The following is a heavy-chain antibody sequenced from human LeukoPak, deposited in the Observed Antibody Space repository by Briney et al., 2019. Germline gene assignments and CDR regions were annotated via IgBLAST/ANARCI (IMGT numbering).Heavy chain of an antibody. Sequence: PGRSLRLSCAASGFTFSSYAMHWVRQAPGKGLEWVAVISYDGSNKYYADSVKGRFTISRDNSKNTLYLQMNSLRAEDTAVYYCAREGRDGYLSWGQGTLVTVSS. D-gene: IGHD5-24*01. J-gene: IGHJ5*02. CDR1: GFTFSSYA. CDR2: ISYDGSNK. CDR3: AREGRDGYLS. V-gene: IGHV3-30-3*01.